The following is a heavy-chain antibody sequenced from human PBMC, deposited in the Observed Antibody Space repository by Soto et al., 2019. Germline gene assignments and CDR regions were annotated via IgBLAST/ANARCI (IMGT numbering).Heavy chain of an antibody. CDR2: ISYDGSNK. J-gene: IGHJ6*02. CDR1: GFTFSSYA. CDR3: ARGHTPGESYNWNDDGMDI. Sequence: PGGSLSLSCAASGFTFSSYAMHWVRQAPGKGLEWVAVISYDGSNKYYADSVKGRFTISRDNSKNTLYLQMNSLRAEDTAVYYCARGHTPGESYNWNDDGMDIWGQGTTVTVSS. V-gene: IGHV3-30-3*01. D-gene: IGHD1-20*01.